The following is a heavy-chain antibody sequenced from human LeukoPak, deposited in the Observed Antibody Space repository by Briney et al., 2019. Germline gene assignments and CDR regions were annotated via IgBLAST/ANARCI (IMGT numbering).Heavy chain of an antibody. D-gene: IGHD3-3*01. CDR1: GGSISSYY. V-gene: IGHV4-4*07. J-gene: IGHJ6*03. CDR3: AREEWLSLYYMDV. Sequence: PSETLSLTCTVSGGSISSYYWSWIRQPAGKGLEWIGRIYTSGSTNYNPSLKCRVTMSVDTSKNQFSLKLSSVTAADTAVYYCAREEWLSLYYMDVWGKGTTVTVSS. CDR2: IYTSGST.